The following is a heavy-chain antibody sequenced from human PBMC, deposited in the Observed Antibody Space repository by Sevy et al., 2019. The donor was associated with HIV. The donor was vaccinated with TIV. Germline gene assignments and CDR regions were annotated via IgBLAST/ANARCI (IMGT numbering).Heavy chain of an antibody. CDR2: MKYDGSEI. V-gene: IGHV3-7*01. CDR3: VRAIVIEGSF. CDR1: GFNINTYW. J-gene: IGHJ4*02. D-gene: IGHD2-2*01. Sequence: GGSLRLSCAASGFNINTYWMNWVRQAPGKVLEWVANMKYDGSEIYYVDSVRGRFTISKDNARNLVYLQMNSLRAEDTALYYCVRAIVIEGSFWGQGTLVTVSS.